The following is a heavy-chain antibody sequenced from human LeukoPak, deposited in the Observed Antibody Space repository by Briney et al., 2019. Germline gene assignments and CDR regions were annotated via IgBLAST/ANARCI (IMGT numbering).Heavy chain of an antibody. CDR3: ARNMPKRGVDY. J-gene: IGHJ4*02. CDR2: MFHSGIT. V-gene: IGHV4-59*08. D-gene: IGHD2-2*01. CDR1: GGSISSYY. Sequence: SETLSLTCTVSGGSISSYYWSWIRQPPGKGLEWIGNMFHSGITYDNPSLKSRATISIDTSKSQASLKLTSVTATDTAVYYCARNMPKRGVDYWGQGILVTVSS.